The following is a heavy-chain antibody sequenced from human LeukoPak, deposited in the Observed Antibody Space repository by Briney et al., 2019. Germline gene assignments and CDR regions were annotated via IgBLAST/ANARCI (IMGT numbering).Heavy chain of an antibody. CDR2: ISGSGGST. CDR1: GFTFSSYA. D-gene: IGHD1-20*01. Sequence: GGSLRLSCAASGFTFSSYAMSWVRQAPGKGLEWVSAISGSGGSTYYADSVKGRFTISRDNSKNTLYLQMNSLRAEDTAVYYCAKDTGITGTTPLDYWGQGTLVTVSS. V-gene: IGHV3-23*01. CDR3: AKDTGITGTTPLDY. J-gene: IGHJ4*02.